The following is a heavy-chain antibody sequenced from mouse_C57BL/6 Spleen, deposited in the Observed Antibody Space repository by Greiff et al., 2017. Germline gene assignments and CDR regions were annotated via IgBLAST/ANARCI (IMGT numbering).Heavy chain of an antibody. V-gene: IGHV5-9*01. CDR1: GFTFSSYT. CDR3: ARHGTMDY. CDR2: ISGGGGNT. Sequence: EVKVEESGGGLVKPGGSLKLSCAASGFTFSSYTMSWVRQTPEKRLEWVATISGGGGNTYYPDSVKGRFTISRDNAKHTLYLQMSSLRSEDTALYYCARHGTMDYWGQGTSVTVSS. D-gene: IGHD4-1*01. J-gene: IGHJ4*01.